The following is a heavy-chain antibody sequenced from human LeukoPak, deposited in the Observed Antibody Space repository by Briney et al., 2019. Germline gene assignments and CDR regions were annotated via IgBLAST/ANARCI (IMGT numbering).Heavy chain of an antibody. D-gene: IGHD4-17*01. V-gene: IGHV4-34*01. J-gene: IGHJ6*02. CDR1: GGSFSGYY. Sequence: PSETLSLTCAVYGGSFSGYYWSWIRQPPGKGLEWIGEINHSGSTNYNPSLKSRVTISVDTSKNQFSLKLSSVTAADTAVYYSAIRALRYYYGMDVWGQGTTVTVSS. CDR2: INHSGST. CDR3: AIRALRYYYGMDV.